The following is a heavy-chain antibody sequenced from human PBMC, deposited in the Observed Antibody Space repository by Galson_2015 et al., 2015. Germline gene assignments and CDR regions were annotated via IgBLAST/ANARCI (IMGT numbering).Heavy chain of an antibody. CDR3: AREPNMRGQKFGGVLDY. V-gene: IGHV4-59*12. Sequence: ETLSLTCTVSGGSISSYYWSWIRQPPGKGLEWIGYIYYSGSTNYNPSLKSRVTISVDTSKNQFSLKLSSVTAADTAVYYCAREPNMRGQKFGGVLDYWGQGTLVTVSS. J-gene: IGHJ4*02. CDR2: IYYSGST. D-gene: IGHD3-16*01. CDR1: GGSISSYY.